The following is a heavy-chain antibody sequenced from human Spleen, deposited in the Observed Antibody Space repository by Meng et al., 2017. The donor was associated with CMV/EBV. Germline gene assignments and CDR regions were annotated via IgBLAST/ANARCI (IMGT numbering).Heavy chain of an antibody. D-gene: IGHD3-10*01. Sequence: QGQLVQSGAEVKKPGASVKVSCKASGCTFTGYYMHWVRQAPGQGLEWMGWINPNSGGTNYAQKFQGRVTMTRDTSISTAYMELSRLRSDDTAVYYCARDLGLYYYGSGSSDYWGQGTLVTASS. V-gene: IGHV1-2*02. J-gene: IGHJ4*02. CDR2: INPNSGGT. CDR3: ARDLGLYYYGSGSSDY. CDR1: GCTFTGYY.